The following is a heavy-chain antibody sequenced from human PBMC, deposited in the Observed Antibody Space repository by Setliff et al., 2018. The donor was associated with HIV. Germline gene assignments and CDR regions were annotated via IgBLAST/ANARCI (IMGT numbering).Heavy chain of an antibody. V-gene: IGHV4-59*11. J-gene: IGHJ6*02. Sequence: SETLSLTCTVSGGSISSHYWSWIRQPPGKGLEWIGSLYYSGSTVSNPSLKSRVTISIDTSKNHFSLTLNSVTAADTAVYYCARDKRASFDGLDVWGQGTTVTVSS. CDR1: GGSISSHY. CDR3: ARDKRASFDGLDV. CDR2: LYYSGST.